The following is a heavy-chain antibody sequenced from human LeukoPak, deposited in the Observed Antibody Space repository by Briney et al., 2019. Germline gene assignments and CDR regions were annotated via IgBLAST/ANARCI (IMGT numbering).Heavy chain of an antibody. Sequence: GGSLRLSCAASGFMFSDHYMDWVRQPPGKGPEWVGRIRNRARGLTTEYAASVKGRFTVSRDDSKNSVYLQMNSLKTEDTAVYYCARPNGIDWSIDYFDYWGQGTLVTVSS. V-gene: IGHV3-72*01. CDR2: IRNRARGLTT. CDR1: GFMFSDHY. CDR3: ARPNGIDWSIDYFDY. J-gene: IGHJ4*02. D-gene: IGHD3-9*01.